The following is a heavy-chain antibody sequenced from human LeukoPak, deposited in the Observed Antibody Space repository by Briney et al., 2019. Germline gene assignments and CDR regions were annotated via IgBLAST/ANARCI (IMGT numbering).Heavy chain of an antibody. V-gene: IGHV1-2*02. Sequence: ASVKVSCKASGHTFSGYFMLWVRQAPGQGLEWMGWINHHTGGTNYAQTFPGRLTLTRATSITTAYMALRRLRSDDTAVYYCPRGTIAVAEWGPGTLVTVSS. CDR1: GHTFSGYF. J-gene: IGHJ1*01. CDR3: PRGTIAVAE. CDR2: INHHTGGT. D-gene: IGHD6-19*01.